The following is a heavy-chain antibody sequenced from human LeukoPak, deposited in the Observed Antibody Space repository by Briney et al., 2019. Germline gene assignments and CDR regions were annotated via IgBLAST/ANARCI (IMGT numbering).Heavy chain of an antibody. CDR2: INHSGST. J-gene: IGHJ2*01. CDR1: GGSISSGSYY. CDR3: ARHCMTDSSSWYWGSGYWYFDL. Sequence: PSETLSLTCTVSGGSISSGSYYWSWIRQPPGKGLEWIGEINHSGSTNYNPSLKSRVTISVDTSKNQFSLKLSSVTAADTAVYYCARHCMTDSSSWYWGSGYWYFDLWGRGTLVTVSS. V-gene: IGHV4-39*01. D-gene: IGHD6-13*01.